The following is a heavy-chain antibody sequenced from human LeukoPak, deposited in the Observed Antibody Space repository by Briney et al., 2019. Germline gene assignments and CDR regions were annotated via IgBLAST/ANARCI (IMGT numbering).Heavy chain of an antibody. V-gene: IGHV4-39*07. CDR3: ARDVYCSSTSCYPEYFQH. J-gene: IGHJ1*01. CDR1: GGSLSSSIYY. D-gene: IGHD2-2*01. CDR2: IYYSGST. Sequence: PSETLSLTCTVSGGSLSSSIYYWGWIRQPPGKGLEWIGSIYYSGSTYYNPSLKSRVTISVDTSKNQFSLKLSSVTAADTAVYYCARDVYCSSTSCYPEYFQHWGQGTLVTVSS.